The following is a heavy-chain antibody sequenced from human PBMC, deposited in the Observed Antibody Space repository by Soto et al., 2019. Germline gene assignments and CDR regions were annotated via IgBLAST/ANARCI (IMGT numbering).Heavy chain of an antibody. V-gene: IGHV4-61*01. CDR2: IYYSGST. D-gene: IGHD6-19*01. CDR1: GGSVSSGSYY. CDR3: ARQTYSSGWYFDY. Sequence: SETLSLTCTVSGGSVSSGSYYWSWIRQPPGKGLEWIGYIYYSGSTNYNPSLKSRVTISVDTSKNQFSLKLSSVTAADTAVYYCARQTYSSGWYFDYWGQGTLVTSPQ. J-gene: IGHJ4*02.